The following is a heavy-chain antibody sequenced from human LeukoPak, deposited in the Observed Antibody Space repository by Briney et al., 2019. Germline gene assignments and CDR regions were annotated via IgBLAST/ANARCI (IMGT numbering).Heavy chain of an antibody. V-gene: IGHV4-31*03. CDR2: IYYSGST. CDR3: ARSGPNCSSTSCYTPLGMDV. D-gene: IGHD2-2*02. J-gene: IGHJ6*03. CDR1: GGSISSGGYY. Sequence: SQTLSLTCTVSGGSISSGGYYWSWIRQHPGKGLEWIGYIYYSGSTNYNPSLKSRVTISVDTSKNQFSLKLSSVTAADTAVYYCARSGPNCSSTSCYTPLGMDVWGKGTTVTVSS.